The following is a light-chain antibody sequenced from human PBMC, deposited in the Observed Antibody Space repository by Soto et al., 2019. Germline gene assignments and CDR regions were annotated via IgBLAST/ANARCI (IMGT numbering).Light chain of an antibody. J-gene: IGKJ3*01. Sequence: DLQMTQSPSSLSASVGDRVTISCRASQDVSSYLAWYQQKPGKAPRLLIYAASSLQSGVSSRFTGSGSGTDFTLTISSLLPEDVATYYCQKYNWPPFTFGPGTTVDLK. CDR3: QKYNWPPFT. CDR2: AAS. CDR1: QDVSSY. V-gene: IGKV1-27*01.